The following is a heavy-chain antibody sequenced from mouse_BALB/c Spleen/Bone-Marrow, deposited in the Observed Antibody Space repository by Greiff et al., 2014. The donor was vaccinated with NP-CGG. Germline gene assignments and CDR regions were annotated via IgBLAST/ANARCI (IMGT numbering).Heavy chain of an antibody. CDR3: ARDLYYDYDVGAMDY. CDR2: IWPGGST. V-gene: IGHV2-9*02. J-gene: IGHJ4*01. CDR1: GVSLISYG. Sequence: VNVVESGPGLEESSQSLSISCTVSGVSLISYGVHWIRQRPGKGLEWLGVIWPGGSTNYNSALMSRLSISKDNSKSQVFLKMNSLQSDDTAMYYCARDLYYDYDVGAMDYWGQGTSVTVSS. D-gene: IGHD2-4*01.